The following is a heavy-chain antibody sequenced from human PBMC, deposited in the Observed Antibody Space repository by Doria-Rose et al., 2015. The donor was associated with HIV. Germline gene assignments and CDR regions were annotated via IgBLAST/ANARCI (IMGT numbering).Heavy chain of an antibody. CDR1: GGPVSSSRFS. Sequence: QVQLPESGPGLVQPSQTLSLTRTVSGGPVSSSRFSWNWIRQPAGERPMWIGRVYSSGTTTYNSSLESRVALSVGPSRNQLFLRLSSLTASDAAVYYCCRESQLELQRLYYTTLDACGQGTTVAVSS. CDR2: VYSSGTT. V-gene: IGHV4-61*02. J-gene: IGHJ6*02. D-gene: IGHD1-7*01. CDR3: CRESQLELQRLYYTTLDA.